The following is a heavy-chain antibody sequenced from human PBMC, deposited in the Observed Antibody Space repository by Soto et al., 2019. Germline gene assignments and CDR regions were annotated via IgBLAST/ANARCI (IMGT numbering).Heavy chain of an antibody. J-gene: IGHJ6*02. CDR2: IWYDGSNK. CDR3: ARDTGEGDYYYYGMDV. Sequence: GGSLRLSCAASGFTFSSYGMHWVRQAPGKGLEWVAVIWYDGSNKYYADSVKGRFTISRDNSKNTLYLQMNSLRAEDTAVYYCARDTGEGDYYYYGMDVWGQGTTVTVYS. CDR1: GFTFSSYG. V-gene: IGHV3-33*01. D-gene: IGHD3-10*01.